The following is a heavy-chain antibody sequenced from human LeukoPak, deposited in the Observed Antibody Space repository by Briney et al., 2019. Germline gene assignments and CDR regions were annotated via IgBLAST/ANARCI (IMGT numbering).Heavy chain of an antibody. CDR2: ISSDGSTT. V-gene: IGHV3-74*01. CDR1: GLTFSSYW. J-gene: IGHJ4*02. CDR3: ATSPAVVTNY. Sequence: GGSLRLSCAASGLTFSSYWMHWVRQAPGKGLVWVSRISSDGSTTTYADSVKGRFTISRDNAKNTLYLQMSSLRAEDTAVYYCATSPAVVTNYWGQGTLVTVSS. D-gene: IGHD4-23*01.